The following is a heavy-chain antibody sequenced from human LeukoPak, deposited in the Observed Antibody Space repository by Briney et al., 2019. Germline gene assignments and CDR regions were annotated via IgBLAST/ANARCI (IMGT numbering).Heavy chain of an antibody. CDR3: ARRVVVPAAIGDDAFDI. V-gene: IGHV4-59*08. J-gene: IGHJ3*02. CDR1: GGFISSYY. CDR2: IYYSGNT. D-gene: IGHD2-2*02. Sequence: AGTLPLTCSVSGGFISSYYWSWIRQPPGQGLEWIGYIYYSGNTNYNPSLQSRVAISVDTSKNQFSLKLSSVTAADTAVYYCARRVVVPAAIGDDAFDIWGQGTMVTVSS.